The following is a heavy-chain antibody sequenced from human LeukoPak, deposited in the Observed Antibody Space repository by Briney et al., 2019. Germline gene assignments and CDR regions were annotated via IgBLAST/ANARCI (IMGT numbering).Heavy chain of an antibody. CDR2: ISAYNGNT. V-gene: IGHV1-18*01. CDR1: GYTFTSYG. D-gene: IGHD4-17*01. J-gene: IGHJ4*02. CDR3: ARDLPTVTTWSIDY. Sequence: WASVKVSCKASGYTFTSYGISWVRQAPGQGLEWMGWISAYNGNTNYAQKLQGRVTMTTDTSTSTAYMELRSLRSDDTAAYYCARDLPTVTTWSIDYWGQGTLVTVSS.